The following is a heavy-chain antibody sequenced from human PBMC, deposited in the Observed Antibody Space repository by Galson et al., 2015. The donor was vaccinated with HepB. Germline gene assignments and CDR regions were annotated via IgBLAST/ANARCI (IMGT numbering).Heavy chain of an antibody. V-gene: IGHV1-2*02. CDR2: INPNSGGT. CDR1: GYTFTGYY. Sequence: SVKVSCKASGYTFTGYYMHWVRQAPGQGLEWMGWINPNSGGTNYAQKFQGRVTMTRDTSISTAYMELSRLRSDDTAVYYCARESDGDYYYMDVWGKGTTVTVSS. CDR3: ARESDGDYYYMDV. J-gene: IGHJ6*03.